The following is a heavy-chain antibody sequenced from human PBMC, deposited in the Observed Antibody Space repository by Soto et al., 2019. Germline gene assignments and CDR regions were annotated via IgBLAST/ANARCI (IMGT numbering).Heavy chain of an antibody. V-gene: IGHV3-23*01. J-gene: IGHJ3*02. CDR3: AKGHYYYDSSGYSESAFDI. CDR2: ISGSGGST. D-gene: IGHD3-22*01. Sequence: GGSLRLSCAASGFTFSSYAMSWVRRAPGKGLEWVSAISGSGGSTYYADSVKGRFTISRDNSKNTLYLQMNSLRAEDTAVYYCAKGHYYYDSSGYSESAFDIWGQGTMVTVSS. CDR1: GFTFSSYA.